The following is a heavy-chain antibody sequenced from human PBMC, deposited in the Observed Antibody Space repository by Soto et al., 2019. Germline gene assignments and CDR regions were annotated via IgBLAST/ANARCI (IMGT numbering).Heavy chain of an antibody. J-gene: IGHJ5*02. V-gene: IGHV3-7*05. D-gene: IGHD3-3*01. CDR2: IKQDGSEK. Sequence: GGSLRLSCAASGLTFSSYWMSWVRQAPGKGLEWVANIKQDGSEKYYVDSVKGRFTISRDNAKNSLYLQMNSLRAEDTAVYYCARDLYYDFWSGSPNWFDPWGQGTLVTVSS. CDR1: GLTFSSYW. CDR3: ARDLYYDFWSGSPNWFDP.